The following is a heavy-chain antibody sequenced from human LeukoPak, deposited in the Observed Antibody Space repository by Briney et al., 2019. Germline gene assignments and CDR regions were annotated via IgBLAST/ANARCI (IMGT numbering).Heavy chain of an antibody. V-gene: IGHV1-3*01. D-gene: IGHD1-14*01. CDR3: ARERPTTTAFHV. CDR2: INAGNGNT. J-gene: IGHJ3*01. CDR1: GNTFSSNI. Sequence: ASVKVSCKTSGNTFSSNIINCVRQAPGQRLDWMGCINAGNGNTKYSEKFQGRVTITRDTSASTVYMELNSLRSEDTAVYYCARERPTTTAFHVWGQGTMVTVS.